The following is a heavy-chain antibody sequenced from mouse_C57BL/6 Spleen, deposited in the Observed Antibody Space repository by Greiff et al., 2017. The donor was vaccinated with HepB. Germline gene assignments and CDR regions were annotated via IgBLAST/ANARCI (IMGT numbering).Heavy chain of an antibody. J-gene: IGHJ2*01. D-gene: IGHD2-2*01. CDR3: ASVVGYYFDY. Sequence: VQLQQSGAELVMPGASVKLSCKASGYTFTSYWMHWVKQRPGQGLEWIGEIDPSDSYTNYNQKFKGKSTLTVDKSSSTAYLQLSSLTSEDSAVYYCASVVGYYFDYWDQGTTLTVAS. CDR2: IDPSDSYT. CDR1: GYTFTSYW. V-gene: IGHV1-69*01.